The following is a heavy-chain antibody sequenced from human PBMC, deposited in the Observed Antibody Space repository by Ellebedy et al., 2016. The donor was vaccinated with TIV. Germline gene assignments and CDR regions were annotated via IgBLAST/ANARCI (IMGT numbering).Heavy chain of an antibody. CDR2: VDTSGGT. CDR3: ARRSTSGPYNWFDP. J-gene: IGHJ5*02. D-gene: IGHD6-19*01. Sequence: SETLSLTXAVYGGSFSGYYWSWFRQPAGKGLEWIGRVDTSGGTNYNPSLKSRVTMSVDTSKNQFSLKLTSVTAADTAVYYCARRSTSGPYNWFDPWGQGTLVTVSS. CDR1: GGSFSGYY. V-gene: IGHV4-59*10.